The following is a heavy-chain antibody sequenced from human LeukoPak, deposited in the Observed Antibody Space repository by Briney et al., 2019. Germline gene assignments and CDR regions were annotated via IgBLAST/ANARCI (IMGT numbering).Heavy chain of an antibody. D-gene: IGHD6-19*01. Sequence: SETLSLTCAVYGGSFSGYYWSWIRQPPGKGLEWIGEINHSGSTNYNPSLESRVTISVDTSKNQFSLKLSSVTAADTAVYYCAKDSISGWYKDYWGQGTLVTVSS. V-gene: IGHV4-34*01. CDR3: AKDSISGWYKDY. CDR2: INHSGST. J-gene: IGHJ4*02. CDR1: GGSFSGYY.